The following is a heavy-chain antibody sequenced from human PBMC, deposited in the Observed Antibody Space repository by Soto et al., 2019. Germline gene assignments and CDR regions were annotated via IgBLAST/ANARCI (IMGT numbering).Heavy chain of an antibody. V-gene: IGHV1-18*01. CDR3: AREGGSSWYDYYYYYGMDV. J-gene: IGHJ6*02. D-gene: IGHD6-13*01. Sequence: QVQLVQSGAEVKKPGASVEVSCKASGYTFTSYGISWVRQAPGQGLEWMGWISAYNGNTNYAQKLQGRVTMTTDTSTSTAYMELRSLRSDDTAVYYCAREGGSSWYDYYYYYGMDVWGQGTTVTVSS. CDR1: GYTFTSYG. CDR2: ISAYNGNT.